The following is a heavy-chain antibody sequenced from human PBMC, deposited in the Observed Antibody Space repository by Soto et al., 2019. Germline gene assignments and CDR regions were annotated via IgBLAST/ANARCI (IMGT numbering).Heavy chain of an antibody. J-gene: IGHJ5*02. CDR2: INAGNGNT. Sequence: QVQLVQSGAEVKKPGASVKVSCKASGYTFTNYAMHWVRQAPGQRLEWMGWINAGNGNTKYSQKFQGRVTITRDTSASTAYMELSSLRSEDTAVYYCARDKGSGSYNWFDPWGQGTLVTVSS. D-gene: IGHD3-10*01. V-gene: IGHV1-3*01. CDR3: ARDKGSGSYNWFDP. CDR1: GYTFTNYA.